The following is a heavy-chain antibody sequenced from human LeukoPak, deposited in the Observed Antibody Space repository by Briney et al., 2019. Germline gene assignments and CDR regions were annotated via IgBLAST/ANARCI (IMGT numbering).Heavy chain of an antibody. CDR2: IGGSGGST. CDR1: GFTFSSYA. D-gene: IGHD3-3*01. V-gene: IGHV3-23*01. Sequence: GGSLRLSCAASGFTFSSYAMGWVRQAPGKGLEWVSIIGGSGGSTKYADPVKGRFTISGDNSKNTLYLQMNSLRAEDTAVYYCAKESPTDFWSGPPDYWGQGTLVTVSS. CDR3: AKESPTDFWSGPPDY. J-gene: IGHJ4*02.